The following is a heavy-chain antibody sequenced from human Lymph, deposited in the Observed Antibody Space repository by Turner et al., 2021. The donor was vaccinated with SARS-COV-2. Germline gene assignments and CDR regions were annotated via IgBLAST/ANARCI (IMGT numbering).Heavy chain of an antibody. D-gene: IGHD3-16*01. CDR1: GFTFSNSG. V-gene: IGHV3-33*01. Sequence: QVQLVESGGGVVQPGRSLRLSWAASGFTFSNSGMHWVRQAPGKGLEWVAVIWFDGSNKYYADSVKGRFTISRDNSKNTLYLQMNSLRAEDTAVYYCARHNGGRLDYWGQGTRVTVSS. CDR3: ARHNGGRLDY. J-gene: IGHJ4*02. CDR2: IWFDGSNK.